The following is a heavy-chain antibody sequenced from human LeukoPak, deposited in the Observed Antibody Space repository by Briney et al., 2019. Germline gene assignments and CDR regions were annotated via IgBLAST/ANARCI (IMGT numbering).Heavy chain of an antibody. CDR2: IYYSGST. D-gene: IGHD2-2*01. Sequence: PSQTLSLTCTVSGGSINSGAYYWGWIRQHPGKGLEWIGYIYYSGSTYYNPSLKTRVIMSVDTSKNQFSLKLNSVTAADTAVYYCAKVPSYAKAFDIWGQGTMVTVSS. CDR3: AKVPSYAKAFDI. CDR1: GGSINSGAYY. J-gene: IGHJ3*02. V-gene: IGHV4-31*03.